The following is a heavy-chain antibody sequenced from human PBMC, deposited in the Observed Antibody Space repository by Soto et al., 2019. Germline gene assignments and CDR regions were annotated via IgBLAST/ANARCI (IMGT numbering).Heavy chain of an antibody. CDR1: GGSISSYY. CDR3: ARESGRLGYCSGGSCFHHYYYGMDV. Sequence: QVQLQESGPGLVKPSETLSLTCTVSGGSISSYYWSWIRQPPWKGLEWIGYIYYSGSTNYNPSLKSRVTISVDTSKNQFSLKLRSVTAADTAVYYCARESGRLGYCSGGSCFHHYYYGMDVWGQGTTVTVSS. J-gene: IGHJ6*02. D-gene: IGHD2-15*01. V-gene: IGHV4-59*01. CDR2: IYYSGST.